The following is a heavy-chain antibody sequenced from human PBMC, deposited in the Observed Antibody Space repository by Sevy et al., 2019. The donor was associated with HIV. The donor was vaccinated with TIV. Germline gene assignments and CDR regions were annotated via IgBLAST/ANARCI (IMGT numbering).Heavy chain of an antibody. CDR2: IKRKTDGGTR. Sequence: GGSLRLSCAASGFSFNNAWMNWVRQAPGKGLEWVGHIKRKTDGGTRDYAASVKGRFTISRDDSENTLFLQINSLKTEDTAVYYCTTAPIVSALDYKHYGMGVWGQGTTVTVSS. CDR3: TTAPIVSALDYKHYGMGV. D-gene: IGHD2-2*01. CDR1: GFSFNNAW. V-gene: IGHV3-15*01. J-gene: IGHJ6*02.